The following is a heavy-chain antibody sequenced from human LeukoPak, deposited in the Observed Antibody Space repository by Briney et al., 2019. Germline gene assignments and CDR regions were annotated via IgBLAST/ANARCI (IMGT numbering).Heavy chain of an antibody. V-gene: IGHV4-39*07. CDR2: IYYSGST. J-gene: IGHJ3*02. Sequence: PSETLSLTCTVSGGSISSSNYYWGWIRQPPGKGLEWIGSIYYSGSTYYNPSLKSRVTISVDTSKNQFSLKLSSVTAADTAVYYCARGVRFLEWLSNYDAFDIWGQGTMVTVSS. D-gene: IGHD3-3*01. CDR3: ARGVRFLEWLSNYDAFDI. CDR1: GGSISSSNYY.